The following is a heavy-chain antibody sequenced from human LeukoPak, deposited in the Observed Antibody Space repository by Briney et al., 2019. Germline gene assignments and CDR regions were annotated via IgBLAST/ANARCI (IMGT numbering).Heavy chain of an antibody. J-gene: IGHJ4*02. Sequence: GGSLRLSCAASGFTVSSNYMSWVRQAPGKGLEWVSVIYSGGSTYYADSVKGRFTISRDNSKNTLYLQMNSLRAEDTAVYYCAREEDTAMAFDYWGQGTLVTVSS. CDR3: AREEDTAMAFDY. CDR2: IYSGGST. D-gene: IGHD5-18*01. CDR1: GFTVSSNY. V-gene: IGHV3-53*01.